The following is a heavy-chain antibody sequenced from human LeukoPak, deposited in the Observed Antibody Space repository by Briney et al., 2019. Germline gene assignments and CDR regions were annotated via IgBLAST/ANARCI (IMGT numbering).Heavy chain of an antibody. Sequence: PSETLSLTCTVSGGSISSGSYYWSWIRQPAGKGLEWIGRIYTSGSTNYNPSLKSRVTISVDTSKNQFSLKLTSVTAADTAVYYCAREATFGYYYGSGSSAGQYYFDYWGQGTLVTVSS. CDR1: GGSISSGSYY. V-gene: IGHV4-61*02. J-gene: IGHJ4*02. CDR2: IYTSGST. CDR3: AREATFGYYYGSGSSAGQYYFDY. D-gene: IGHD3-10*01.